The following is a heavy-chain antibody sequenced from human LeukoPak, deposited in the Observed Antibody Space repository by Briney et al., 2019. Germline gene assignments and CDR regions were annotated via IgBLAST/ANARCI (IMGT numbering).Heavy chain of an antibody. Sequence: SVKVSCKASGGTFSSYAISWVRQAPGQGLEWMGGIIPIFGTANYAQKFQGRVTITADESTSTAYMELSSLRSEDTAVYYCARGEMATIKFPRFDYWGQGTLVTVSS. CDR3: ARGEMATIKFPRFDY. V-gene: IGHV1-69*13. J-gene: IGHJ4*02. D-gene: IGHD5-24*01. CDR2: IIPIFGTA. CDR1: GGTFSSYA.